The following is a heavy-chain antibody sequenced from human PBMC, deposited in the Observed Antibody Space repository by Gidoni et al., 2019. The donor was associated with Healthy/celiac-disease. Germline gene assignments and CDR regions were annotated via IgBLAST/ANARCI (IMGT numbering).Heavy chain of an antibody. J-gene: IGHJ6*02. CDR2: ISGSGGST. V-gene: IGHV3-23*01. CDR3: AKDLLVAYYYYGMDV. CDR1: GFSLSRYA. Sequence: EVQLLESGGGLGQPGGSLRLSWAAEGFSLSRYAMSWVRQAPGKGLEWVSAISGSGGSTYYADSVKGRFTISRDNSKNTLYLQMNSLRAEDTAVYYCAKDLLVAYYYYGMDVWGQGTTVTVSS.